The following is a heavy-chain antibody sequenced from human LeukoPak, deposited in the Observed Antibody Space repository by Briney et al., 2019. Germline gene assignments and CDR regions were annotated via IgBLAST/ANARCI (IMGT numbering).Heavy chain of an antibody. CDR2: IYYSGST. V-gene: IGHV4-30-4*08. CDR1: GGSISSGDYY. J-gene: IGHJ6*04. CDR3: VRVVSSGYSRMDV. Sequence: SETLSLTCTVSGGSISSGDYYWSWIRQPPGKGLEWIGYIYYSGSTYYNPSLKSRVSISVDTSKNQFSLKLSSVTAADTGVYYCVRVVSSGYSRMDVWGKGTTVTVSS. D-gene: IGHD3-22*01.